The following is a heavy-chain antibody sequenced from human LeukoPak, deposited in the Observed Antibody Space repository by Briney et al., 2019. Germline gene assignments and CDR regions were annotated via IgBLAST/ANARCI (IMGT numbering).Heavy chain of an antibody. D-gene: IGHD2-15*01. CDR2: ISGSGGST. J-gene: IGHJ5*02. Sequence: AGGSLRLSCAASGFTFSSYAMSWVRQAPGKGLEWVSAISGSGGSTYYADSVKGRFTISRDNSKNTLYLQMNSLRAEDTAVYYCARDRSGENWFDPWGQGTLVTVSS. CDR1: GFTFSSYA. V-gene: IGHV3-23*01. CDR3: ARDRSGENWFDP.